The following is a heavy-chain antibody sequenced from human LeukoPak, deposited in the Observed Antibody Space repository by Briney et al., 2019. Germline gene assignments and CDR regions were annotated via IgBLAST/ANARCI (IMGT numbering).Heavy chain of an antibody. V-gene: IGHV3-30-3*01. CDR1: GFTFSTYL. J-gene: IGHJ6*02. Sequence: AGGSLRLSCAASGFTFSTYLMHWVRQAPGKGLESVAVISYDGNAEYYADSVKGRFTISRDNSKETLYLQMHSLKFEDTALYYCARAQWELLFWGQGSPVSVSS. CDR3: ARAQWELLF. D-gene: IGHD1-26*01. CDR2: ISYDGNAE.